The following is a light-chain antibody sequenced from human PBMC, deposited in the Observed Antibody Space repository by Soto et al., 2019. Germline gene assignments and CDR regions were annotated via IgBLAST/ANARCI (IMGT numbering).Light chain of an antibody. CDR3: QQYGSSPWT. CDR1: QSVSSN. J-gene: IGKJ1*01. V-gene: IGKV3-15*01. CDR2: GAS. Sequence: EMVMTQSPATLSVSPGERATLSCRASQSVSSNLAWYQQKPGQAPRLLIYGASTRATGIPARFSGSGSGTEFTLTISRLEPEDFALYYCQQYGSSPWTFGQGTKVDIK.